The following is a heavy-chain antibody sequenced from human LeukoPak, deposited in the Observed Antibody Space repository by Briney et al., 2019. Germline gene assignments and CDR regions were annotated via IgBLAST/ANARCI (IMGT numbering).Heavy chain of an antibody. J-gene: IGHJ3*02. V-gene: IGHV3-74*01. Sequence: GGSLRLSCAASGFTFSYYWMHWVSQAPGKGLVWVSRVNSDGRSTDYADSVKGRFTIPRDNARNTVYLQMNSLRGEDMAVYYCARVRGSAFDMWGQGTMVTVSS. CDR1: GFTFSYYW. CDR3: ARVRGSAFDM. D-gene: IGHD3-10*01. CDR2: VNSDGRST.